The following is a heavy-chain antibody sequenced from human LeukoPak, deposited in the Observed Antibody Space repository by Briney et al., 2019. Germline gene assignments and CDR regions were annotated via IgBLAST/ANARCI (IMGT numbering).Heavy chain of an antibody. CDR1: GGSFSGYY. J-gene: IGHJ4*02. V-gene: IGHV4-34*01. D-gene: IGHD2-2*01. CDR2: INHSGST. CDR3: ARIGGYCSSTSCYVFDY. Sequence: SETLSLTGAVYGGSFSGYYWSWIRQPPGKGLEWIGEINHSGSTNYNPSLKSRVTISVDTSKNQFSLKLSSVTAADTAVYCCARIGGYCSSTSCYVFDYWGQGTLVTVSS.